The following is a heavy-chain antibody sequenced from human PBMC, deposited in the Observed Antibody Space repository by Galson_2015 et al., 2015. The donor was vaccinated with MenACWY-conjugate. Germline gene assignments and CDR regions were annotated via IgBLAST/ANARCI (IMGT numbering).Heavy chain of an antibody. CDR2: TYHMVKGDN. CDR1: GESVSGNISA. Sequence: ISGESVSGNISACNWIGQSASIDLEWLGRTYHMVKGDNDSAASVKRRITINSDTSKNQFSLQLNSVTSEETAVYYCARGGGGRYHSDLEIWGQGTMVAVSS. V-gene: IGHV6-1*01. CDR3: ARGGGGRYHSDLEI. D-gene: IGHD1-14*01. J-gene: IGHJ3*02.